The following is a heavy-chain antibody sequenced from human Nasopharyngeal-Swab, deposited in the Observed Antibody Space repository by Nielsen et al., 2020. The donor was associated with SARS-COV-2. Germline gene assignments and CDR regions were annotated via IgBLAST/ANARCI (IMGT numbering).Heavy chain of an antibody. D-gene: IGHD6-19*01. J-gene: IGHJ4*02. Sequence: SETLSLTCTASGGSISSYYWSWIRQPQGKGLEGSGYIYYSGSTNYNPSLRSRVTISVDTSKNQFSLKLSSVTAADTAVYYCARITHPNQSSGVDYWGQGTLVTVSS. CDR3: ARITHPNQSSGVDY. V-gene: IGHV4-59*13. CDR2: IYYSGST. CDR1: GGSISSYY.